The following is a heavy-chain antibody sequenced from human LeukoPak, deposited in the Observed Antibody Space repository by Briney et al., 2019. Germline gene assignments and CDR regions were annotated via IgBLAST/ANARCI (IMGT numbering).Heavy chain of an antibody. CDR2: IRSNGETV. V-gene: IGHV3-23*01. Sequence: GGSLRLSCAASGFTFSSIAMSWVRQAPGKGLEWVSAIRSNGETVYNADSVKGRFTISRDNSRQTLFLQMSSLRVEDTAKYYCAKGQELDDGVFDSWGQGTLVTVSS. D-gene: IGHD1-1*01. CDR3: AKGQELDDGVFDS. J-gene: IGHJ4*02. CDR1: GFTFSSIA.